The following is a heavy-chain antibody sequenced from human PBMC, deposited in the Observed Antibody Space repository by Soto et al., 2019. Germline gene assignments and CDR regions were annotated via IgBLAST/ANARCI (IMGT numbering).Heavy chain of an antibody. CDR2: INPNSGGT. J-gene: IGHJ4*02. D-gene: IGHD6-19*01. CDR1: GYTFTGYY. Sequence: QVQLVQSGAEVKKPGASVKVSFKASGYTFTGYYIHWVRQAPGQGLEWMGWINPNSGGTNYGQEFQGRVTMTRDTSISTAYMELSRLRSDDTAVYYCARDTAVADYYFDYWGQGTLVTVSS. V-gene: IGHV1-2*02. CDR3: ARDTAVADYYFDY.